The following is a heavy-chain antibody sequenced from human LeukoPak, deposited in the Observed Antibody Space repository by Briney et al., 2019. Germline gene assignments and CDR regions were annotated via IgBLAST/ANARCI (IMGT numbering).Heavy chain of an antibody. Sequence: PGGSLRLSCAASGFTFRSYAMHWVRQAPGKGLEWVAVISYDGSNKYYADSVKGRFTISRDNSKNTLYLQMNSLRAEDTAVYYCARDRYGDYGARWFDPWGQGTLVTVSS. CDR1: GFTFRSYA. D-gene: IGHD4-17*01. CDR2: ISYDGSNK. CDR3: ARDRYGDYGARWFDP. V-gene: IGHV3-30-3*01. J-gene: IGHJ5*02.